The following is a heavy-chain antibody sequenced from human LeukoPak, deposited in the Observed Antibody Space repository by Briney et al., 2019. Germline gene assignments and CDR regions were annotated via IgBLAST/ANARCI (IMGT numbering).Heavy chain of an antibody. CDR2: IKSKTDGGTT. Sequence: GGSLRLSCAASGFTFSNAWMSWVRQAPGKGLEWVGRIKSKTDGGTTDYAAPVKGGFTISRDDSKNTLYLQMNSLKTEDTAVYYCTTGLGGFRFGEFNWYFDLWGRGTLVTVSS. D-gene: IGHD3-10*01. CDR3: TTGLGGFRFGEFNWYFDL. J-gene: IGHJ2*01. CDR1: GFTFSNAW. V-gene: IGHV3-15*01.